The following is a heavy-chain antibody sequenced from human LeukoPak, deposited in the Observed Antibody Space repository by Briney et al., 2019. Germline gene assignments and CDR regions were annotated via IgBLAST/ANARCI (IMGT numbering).Heavy chain of an antibody. V-gene: IGHV3-23*01. CDR3: AKPSHDAFDI. CDR2: ISGSGGIT. D-gene: IGHD6-6*01. CDR1: GFTLSSYA. J-gene: IGHJ3*02. Sequence: GGSLRLSCAPSGFTLSSYAMSWVPQAPRKGLEWGSAISGSGGITYYADSVKGWFTISRDNSKNTLYLQMNSLRAEDTAVYFWAKPSHDAFDIWGQGTMVTVSS.